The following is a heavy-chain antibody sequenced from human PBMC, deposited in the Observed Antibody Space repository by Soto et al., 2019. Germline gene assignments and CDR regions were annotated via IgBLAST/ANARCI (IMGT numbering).Heavy chain of an antibody. CDR2: IKEDGSEI. D-gene: IGHD3-22*01. Sequence: GGSLRLSCAGSGFTFGSHGVTWVRQAPGKGLEWVANIKEDGSEIYYVDSVKGRFTISRDNAKNSVYLQMNSLRAEDTAVYYWARDSRERSAYYPEVWGQGTTVIVSS. CDR1: GFTFGSHG. CDR3: ARDSRERSAYYPEV. V-gene: IGHV3-7*01. J-gene: IGHJ6*02.